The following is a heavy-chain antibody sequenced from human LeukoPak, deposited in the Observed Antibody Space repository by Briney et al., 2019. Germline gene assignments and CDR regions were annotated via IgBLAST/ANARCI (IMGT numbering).Heavy chain of an antibody. Sequence: SETLSLTCAVYGGSFSGYYWSWIRQPPGKALEWIGEINHSGSTNYNPSLKSRVTISVDTSKNQFSLKLSSVTAADTAVYYCASQSVLKASSSSSPFDYWGQGTLVTVSS. CDR2: INHSGST. CDR3: ASQSVLKASSSSSPFDY. D-gene: IGHD6-6*01. J-gene: IGHJ4*02. V-gene: IGHV4-34*01. CDR1: GGSFSGYY.